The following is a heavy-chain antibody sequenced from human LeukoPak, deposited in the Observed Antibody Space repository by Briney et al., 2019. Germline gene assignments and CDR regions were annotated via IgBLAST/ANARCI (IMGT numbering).Heavy chain of an antibody. Sequence: GGSLRLSCAASGFTFSSYAMHWVRQAPGKGLEWVAVISYDGSNKYYADSVKGRFTISRDNSKNTLYLQMNSLRAEDTAVYYCARDSGSNHSSFDYWGQGTLVTVSS. CDR3: ARDSGSNHSSFDY. V-gene: IGHV3-30*04. CDR1: GFTFSSYA. CDR2: ISYDGSNK. D-gene: IGHD1-14*01. J-gene: IGHJ4*02.